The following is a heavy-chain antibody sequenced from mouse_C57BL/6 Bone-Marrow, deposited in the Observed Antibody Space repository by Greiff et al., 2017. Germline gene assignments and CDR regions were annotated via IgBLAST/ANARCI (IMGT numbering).Heavy chain of an antibody. D-gene: IGHD1-1*01. Sequence: VKLQESGSELRSPGSSVKLTCKDFDSEVFPIAYMSWVRQKPGHGFEWIGGILPSIGRTIYGEKFEDKATLDADTLSNAAYWELNSLTSEDSAIYYCARGYYGSSSYYAMDYWGQGTSVTVSS. V-gene: IGHV15-2*01. CDR2: ILPSIGRT. CDR3: ARGYYGSSSYYAMDY. J-gene: IGHJ4*01. CDR1: DSEVFPIAY.